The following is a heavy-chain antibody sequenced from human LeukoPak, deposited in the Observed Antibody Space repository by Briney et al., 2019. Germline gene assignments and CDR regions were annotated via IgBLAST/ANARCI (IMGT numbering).Heavy chain of an antibody. Sequence: GGSLRLSCAASGFTFSSYWMHWVRQAPGKGLMWVSGINTDGGSTSYADSVKGRFTISRDNAKNTLFLQMNSLRAEDTAVYYCYGANAEHWGQGTLVTVSS. V-gene: IGHV3-74*01. D-gene: IGHD4-23*01. J-gene: IGHJ1*01. CDR2: INTDGGST. CDR1: GFTFSSYW. CDR3: YGANAEH.